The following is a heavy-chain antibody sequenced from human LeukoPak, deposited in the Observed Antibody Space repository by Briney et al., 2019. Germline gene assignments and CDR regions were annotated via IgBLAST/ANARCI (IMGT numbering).Heavy chain of an antibody. CDR2: INPNSGGT. J-gene: IGHJ4*02. CDR3: ATEGAYYDGSGYSDY. V-gene: IGHV1-2*02. Sequence: GASVKVSCKASGYTFTSYYMHWVRQAPGQGLEWMGWINPNSGGTNYAQKFQGRVTMTRDTSISTAYMELSSLRSEDTAVYYCATEGAYYDGSGYSDYWGQGTLVTVSS. D-gene: IGHD3-22*01. CDR1: GYTFTSYY.